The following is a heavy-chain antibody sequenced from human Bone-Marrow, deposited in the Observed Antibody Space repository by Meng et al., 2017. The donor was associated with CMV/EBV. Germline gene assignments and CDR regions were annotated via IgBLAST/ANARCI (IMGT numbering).Heavy chain of an antibody. Sequence: GGSLRLSCAASGFTFSSYAMNWVRQAPGKGLEWVSVISGGGSTTYYADSVKGRFTLSRDNSKNTVYLQMNSLRADDTAVYYCLTETSLKGFDYWGQGSLVTVSS. V-gene: IGHV3-23*01. D-gene: IGHD1-14*01. J-gene: IGHJ4*02. CDR3: LTETSLKGFDY. CDR1: GFTFSSYA. CDR2: ISGGGSTT.